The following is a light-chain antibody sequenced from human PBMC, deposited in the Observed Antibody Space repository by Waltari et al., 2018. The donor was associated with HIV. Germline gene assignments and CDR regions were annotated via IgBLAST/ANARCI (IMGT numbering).Light chain of an antibody. Sequence: QSALTQPASVSGSPGQSINISCTGTSNNVGTYNCVSWYQHHPGKAPKLIIYDVNSRPSGVSSRFSGSKSGSTASLTIAGLQDEDEAYYYCNSYTISSTWMFGGGTKLTVL. CDR3: NSYTISSTWM. J-gene: IGLJ3*02. CDR1: SNNVGTYNC. V-gene: IGLV2-14*03. CDR2: DVN.